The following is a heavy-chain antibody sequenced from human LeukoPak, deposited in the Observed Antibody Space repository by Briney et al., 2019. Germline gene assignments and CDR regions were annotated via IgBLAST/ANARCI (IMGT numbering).Heavy chain of an antibody. CDR2: ISSSSSYI. J-gene: IGHJ6*02. D-gene: IGHD3-22*01. CDR3: ARDPYDKGYYYGMDV. Sequence: GGSLRLSCAASGFTFSSYSMNWVRQTPGKGLEWVSSISSSSSYIYYADSVKGRFTISRDNAKNSLYLQMNSLRAEDTAVYYCARDPYDKGYYYGMDVWGQGTTVTVSS. CDR1: GFTFSSYS. V-gene: IGHV3-21*01.